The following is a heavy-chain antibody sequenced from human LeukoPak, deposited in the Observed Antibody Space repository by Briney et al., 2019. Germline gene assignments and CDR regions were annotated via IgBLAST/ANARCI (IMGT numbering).Heavy chain of an antibody. CDR3: AREGRKSRGEDLVRKKETGYYYMDV. V-gene: IGHV3-23*01. CDR1: GFTFSNYA. J-gene: IGHJ6*03. D-gene: IGHD3-10*02. CDR2: ICNSGGST. Sequence: GGSLRLSCAASGFTFSNYAMSWLRQAPGKGLEWVSTICNSGGSTYYADSVKVRFTIARDDPENTLFLQMISLRAEDTAVYYCAREGRKSRGEDLVRKKETGYYYMDVWGKGTTVTVSS.